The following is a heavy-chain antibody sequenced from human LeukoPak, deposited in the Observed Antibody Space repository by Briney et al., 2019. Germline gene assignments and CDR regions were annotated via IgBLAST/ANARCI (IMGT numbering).Heavy chain of an antibody. CDR2: VNPSGGST. CDR1: GYTFTSYY. V-gene: IGHV1-46*01. D-gene: IGHD1-26*01. CDR3: ARQRVGAQNWFDP. Sequence: ASVKVSCKASGYTFTSYYMHWVRQAPGQGLEWMGIVNPSGGSTSYAQKFQGRVTMTRDMSTSTVYMELSSLRSEDTAVYYCARQRVGAQNWFDPWGQGTLVTVSS. J-gene: IGHJ5*02.